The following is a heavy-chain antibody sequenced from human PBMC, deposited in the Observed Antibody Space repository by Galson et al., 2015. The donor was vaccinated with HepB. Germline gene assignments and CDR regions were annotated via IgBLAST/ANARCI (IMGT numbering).Heavy chain of an antibody. Sequence: SLRLSCAASGFTFSRSAMNWVRQAPGKGLEWVSYVSSSSNYIYYADSVKGRFTISRDNAKNSLYLQMNSLRVEDTAVYYCARDDAEGVAVAVTDWGQGTLVTVSS. CDR3: ARDDAEGVAVAVTD. V-gene: IGHV3-21*01. CDR1: GFTFSRSA. J-gene: IGHJ1*01. D-gene: IGHD6-19*01. CDR2: VSSSSNYI.